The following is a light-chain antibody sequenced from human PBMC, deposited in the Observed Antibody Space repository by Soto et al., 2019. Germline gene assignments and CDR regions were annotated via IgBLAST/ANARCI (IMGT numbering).Light chain of an antibody. V-gene: IGKV3-20*01. CDR2: GAS. Sequence: EIVWTQSPGTLSLSPAERAILSCGASQTVYSNYLAWYQQKPGQAPRLLIYGASTRATGIPDRFSGSGSGTDFTLTISRLEPEDCAVYYCQQYGSSPPGRTFGQGTKVDI. J-gene: IGKJ1*01. CDR3: QQYGSSPPGRT. CDR1: QTVYSNY.